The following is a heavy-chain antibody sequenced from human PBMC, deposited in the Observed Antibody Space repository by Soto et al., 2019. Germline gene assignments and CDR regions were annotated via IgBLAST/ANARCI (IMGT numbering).Heavy chain of an antibody. V-gene: IGHV4-31*03. J-gene: IGHJ5*02. CDR1: GGSISSGGYY. CDR2: IYYSGST. D-gene: IGHD4-17*01. CDR3: ARGGTRLRSNWFDP. Sequence: SETLSLTCTVSGGSISSGGYYWSWIRQHPGKGLEWIGYIYYSGSTYYNPSLKSRVTISVDTSKNQFSLRLSSVTAADTAVYYCARGGTRLRSNWFDPWGQGTLVTVSS.